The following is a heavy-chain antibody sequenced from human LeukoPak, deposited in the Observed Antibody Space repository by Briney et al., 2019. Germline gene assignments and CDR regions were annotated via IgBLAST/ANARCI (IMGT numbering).Heavy chain of an antibody. D-gene: IGHD5-24*01. CDR1: GGSISSYY. CDR2: IYYSGST. Sequence: SETPSLTCTVSGGSISSYYWSWIRQPPGKGLEWIGYIYYSGSTNYNPSLKSRVTISVDTSKNQFSLKLSSVTAADTAVYYCARSRWLQTPYFDYWGQGTLVTVSS. CDR3: ARSRWLQTPYFDY. J-gene: IGHJ4*02. V-gene: IGHV4-59*01.